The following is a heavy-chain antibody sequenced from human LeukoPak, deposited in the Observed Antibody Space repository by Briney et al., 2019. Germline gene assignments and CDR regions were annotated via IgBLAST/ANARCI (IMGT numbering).Heavy chain of an antibody. Sequence: SETLSLTRTVSGGSISSGGYYWSWIRQHPGKGLEWIGYIYYSGSTYYNPSLKSRVTISVDTSKNQFSLKLSSVTAADTAVYYSARARIAAASFNYWGQGTLVTVSS. V-gene: IGHV4-31*03. CDR3: ARARIAAASFNY. CDR2: IYYSGST. J-gene: IGHJ4*02. D-gene: IGHD6-13*01. CDR1: GGSISSGGYY.